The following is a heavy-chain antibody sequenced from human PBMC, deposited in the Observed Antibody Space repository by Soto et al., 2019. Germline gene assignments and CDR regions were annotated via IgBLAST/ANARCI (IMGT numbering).Heavy chain of an antibody. Sequence: GGSLRLSCAASGFTFSSYGMHWVRQAPGKGLEWVAVISYDGSNKYYADSVKGRFTISRDNSKNTLYLQMNSLRAEDTAVYYCAKEREGSGSKYYYYYYMDVWGKGTTVTVSS. V-gene: IGHV3-30*18. J-gene: IGHJ6*03. CDR3: AKEREGSGSKYYYYYYMDV. CDR1: GFTFSSYG. D-gene: IGHD3-10*01. CDR2: ISYDGSNK.